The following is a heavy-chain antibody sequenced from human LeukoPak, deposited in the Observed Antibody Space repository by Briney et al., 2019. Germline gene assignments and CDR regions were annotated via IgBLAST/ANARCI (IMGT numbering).Heavy chain of an antibody. CDR3: AKGYCSGGSCYYFDY. CDR1: GGSISSGDYY. CDR2: IYYSGST. Sequence: PSQTLSLTCTVSGGSISSGDYYWSWIRQPPGTGLEWIGYIYYSGSTYYNPSLKSRVTISVDTSKNQFSLKLSSVTAADTAVYYCAKGYCSGGSCYYFDYWGQGTLVTVSS. J-gene: IGHJ4*02. V-gene: IGHV4-30-4*01. D-gene: IGHD2-15*01.